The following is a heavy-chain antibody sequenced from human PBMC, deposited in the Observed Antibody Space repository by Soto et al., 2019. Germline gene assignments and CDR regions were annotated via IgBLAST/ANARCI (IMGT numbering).Heavy chain of an antibody. CDR3: ARAWNPGDWFAP. V-gene: IGHV1-69*12. D-gene: IGHD1-1*01. Sequence: QVQLVQSGAEVKKPGSSVKVSCKASGGTFSSYAISWVRQAPGQGLEWMGGIIPIFGTANYAQKFQGRVRFTGDESRSKAYMGRGSLRSEDTAVYYCARAWNPGDWFAPWGKGPLVTVSS. CDR1: GGTFSSYA. J-gene: IGHJ5*02. CDR2: IIPIFGTA.